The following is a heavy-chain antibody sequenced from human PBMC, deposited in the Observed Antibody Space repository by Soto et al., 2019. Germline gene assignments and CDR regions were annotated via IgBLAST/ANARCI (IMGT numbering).Heavy chain of an antibody. D-gene: IGHD2-2*01. J-gene: IGHJ6*02. Sequence: QVQLVQSGAGVKKPGSSVKVSCKASGGSFSSYAISWVRQAPGQGLEWMGGIIPISETTNYAQKFQGRVTITADESKSTDYMEMSSLRSEDTAVDYCARSQGSSTSLEIYYYYYYGMDVWGQGTTVTASS. V-gene: IGHV1-69*01. CDR1: GGSFSSYA. CDR3: ARSQGSSTSLEIYYYYYYGMDV. CDR2: IIPISETT.